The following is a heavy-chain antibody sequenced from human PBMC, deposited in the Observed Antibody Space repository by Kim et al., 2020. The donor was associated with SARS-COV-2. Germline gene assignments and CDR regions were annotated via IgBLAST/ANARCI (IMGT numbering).Heavy chain of an antibody. CDR1: GGSISSSSYY. D-gene: IGHD4-17*01. CDR2: IYYSGST. J-gene: IGHJ4*01. V-gene: IGHV4-39*01. CDR3: ATLRYTYGMDY. Sequence: SETLSLTCTVSGGSISSSSYYWGWIRQPPGKGLEWIGSIYYSGSTYYNPSLKSRVTISVDTSKNQFSLKLSSVTAADTAVYYCATLRYTYGMDYWGQGTLVTVSS.